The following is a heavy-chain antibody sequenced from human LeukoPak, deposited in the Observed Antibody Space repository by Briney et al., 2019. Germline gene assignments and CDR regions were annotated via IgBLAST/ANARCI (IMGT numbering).Heavy chain of an antibody. Sequence: GGPLRLSCAASRFAFHNYAMTWIRQAPERGLEWVSSISVDGGDIKYTDSAKGRFTISRDNSKGTLYLQMDSLRVEDTAVYYCGKDPNGNFIGAFDFWGQGTMVTVS. CDR3: GKDPNGNFIGAFDF. CDR1: RFAFHNYA. CDR2: ISVDGGDI. J-gene: IGHJ3*01. V-gene: IGHV3-23*01. D-gene: IGHD4-23*01.